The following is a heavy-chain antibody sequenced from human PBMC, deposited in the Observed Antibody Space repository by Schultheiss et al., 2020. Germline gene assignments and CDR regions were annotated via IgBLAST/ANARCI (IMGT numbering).Heavy chain of an antibody. CDR2: ISSSSSYI. D-gene: IGHD6-13*01. Sequence: GGSLRLSCAASGFTFSSYGMHWVRQAPGKGLEWVSSISSSSSYIYYADSVKGRFTISRDNSKNTLYLQMNSLRAEDTALYYCAKDSSSWYGYFDLWGRGTLVTVSS. CDR1: GFTFSSYG. J-gene: IGHJ2*01. CDR3: AKDSSSWYGYFDL. V-gene: IGHV3-21*04.